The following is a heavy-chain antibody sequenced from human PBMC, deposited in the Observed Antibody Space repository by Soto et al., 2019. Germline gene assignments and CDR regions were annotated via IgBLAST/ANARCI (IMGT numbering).Heavy chain of an antibody. CDR3: VRGIPFQYSNNWLHWYFDL. Sequence: EVQLWESGGGLVQPGGSLRLSCAASGFTFSNYAMSWVRQAPGKGLEWVSAISGSGGWTYYADSVKGRFTIPRDNSKNTLYLQMSSLRAEDTAVYYCVRGIPFQYSNNWLHWYFDLWGRGTQVTVSS. CDR2: ISGSGGWT. CDR1: GFTFSNYA. V-gene: IGHV3-23*01. D-gene: IGHD1-1*01. J-gene: IGHJ2*01.